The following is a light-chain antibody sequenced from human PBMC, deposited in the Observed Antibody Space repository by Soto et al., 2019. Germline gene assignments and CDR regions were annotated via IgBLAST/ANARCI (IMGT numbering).Light chain of an antibody. Sequence: QSVLTQPPSVSAAPGQRVTISCSGTYSNIGNNFVSWYQHVPGTAPKLLIYAKNKRPSGIPDRFSGSKPGTSATLDIFGLQTGDEADYYCGTWDYSLTAFVFGGGTKLTVL. CDR1: YSNIGNNF. J-gene: IGLJ2*01. CDR3: GTWDYSLTAFV. V-gene: IGLV1-51*01. CDR2: AKN.